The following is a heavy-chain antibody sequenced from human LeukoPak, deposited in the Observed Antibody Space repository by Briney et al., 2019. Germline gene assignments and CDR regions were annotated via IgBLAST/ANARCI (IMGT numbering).Heavy chain of an antibody. Sequence: PGRSLRLSCTGSGFTFGDYSMNWVRQAPGKGLEWVAFIRSKAHGGTTEYAASVKGRFTFSRDDSRSVAYLRMNNLRTEDTAVYYCARDQVYYDFWSAYWGQGTLVTVSS. D-gene: IGHD3-3*01. CDR3: ARDQVYYDFWSAY. J-gene: IGHJ4*02. CDR1: GFTFGDYS. V-gene: IGHV3-49*04. CDR2: IRSKAHGGTT.